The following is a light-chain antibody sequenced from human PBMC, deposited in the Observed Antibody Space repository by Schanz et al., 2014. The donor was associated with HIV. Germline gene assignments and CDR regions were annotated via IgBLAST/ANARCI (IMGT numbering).Light chain of an antibody. CDR3: AAWDDSLNGAV. V-gene: IGLV2-14*03. CDR2: DVS. CDR1: SSDVGGYKY. Sequence: QSALTQPASVSGSPGQSVTISCTGTSSDVGGYKYVSWYQQHPGKAPKLMIYDVSNRPSGVSSRFSGSKSGNTASLTISGLQAEDEADYYCAAWDDSLNGAVFGGGTQLTVL. J-gene: IGLJ7*01.